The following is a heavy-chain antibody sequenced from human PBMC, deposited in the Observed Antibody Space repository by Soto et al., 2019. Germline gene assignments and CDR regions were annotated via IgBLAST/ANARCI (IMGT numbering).Heavy chain of an antibody. Sequence: WGTLSLTCAVCGGSFSGYYWCWIRQPPWGGLEWSGGINHSGSTNCNPSLRSRVTISVDTSKNQFSLQLRSVTAAHTAVYYRARGTHYHYASGIRTLSYSGQGTLVT. CDR3: ARGTHYHYASGIRTLSY. J-gene: IGHJ4*02. CDR1: GGSFSGYY. CDR2: INHSGST. D-gene: IGHD3-10*01. V-gene: IGHV4-34*01.